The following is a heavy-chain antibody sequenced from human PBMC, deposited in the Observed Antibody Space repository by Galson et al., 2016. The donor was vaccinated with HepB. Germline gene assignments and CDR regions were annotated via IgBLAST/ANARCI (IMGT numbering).Heavy chain of an antibody. V-gene: IGHV3-33*06. D-gene: IGHD6-19*01. J-gene: IGHJ4*02. CDR1: GFTFSSYA. CDR3: AKYSYSSAWYPDY. Sequence: SLRLSCAASGFTFSSYAMHWVRQAPGKGLEWVAVIWYDGSHEYYADSVKGRFTISRDDSKNTVYLQMNSLSAEDTAVYYCAKYSYSSAWYPDYWGQGTLVTVSS. CDR2: IWYDGSHE.